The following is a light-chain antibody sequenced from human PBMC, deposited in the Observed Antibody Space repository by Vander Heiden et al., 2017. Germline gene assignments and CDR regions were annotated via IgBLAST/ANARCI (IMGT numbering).Light chain of an antibody. Sequence: SYVLTQPPSVSVAPGQTARITCGGNTIGRKSVHWYQQKPGQAPALDVYDDSDRPLGIPERFSGSKPGNTATLTISGSEAGDEADYYCQVWDSSSEFVVFGGGTKVTVL. CDR3: QVWDSSSEFVV. J-gene: IGLJ2*01. V-gene: IGLV3-21*02. CDR2: DDS. CDR1: TIGRKS.